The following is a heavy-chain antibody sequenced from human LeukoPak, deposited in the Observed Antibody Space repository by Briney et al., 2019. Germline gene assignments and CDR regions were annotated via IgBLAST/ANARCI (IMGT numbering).Heavy chain of an antibody. V-gene: IGHV3-30*02. CDR1: GFTFSGYG. CDR3: AKGILRYGDYPN. CDR2: IRYDGSNK. D-gene: IGHD4-17*01. Sequence: SGVSLRLSCAASGFTFSGYGMHWVRHAPRKGLEWVAFIRYDGSNKYYADSVKGRFTISRDNSKNTLYLQMNSLRAEETAVYYCAKGILRYGDYPNWGQGTLVTVSS. J-gene: IGHJ4*02.